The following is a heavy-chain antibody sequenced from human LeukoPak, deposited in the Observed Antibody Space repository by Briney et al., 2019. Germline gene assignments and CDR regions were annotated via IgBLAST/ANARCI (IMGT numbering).Heavy chain of an antibody. Sequence: GGSLRLSCAASGFTFSSYLMSSVRQAPGKGLEWVANIKQDGSEKYYVDSVKGRFTISRDNAKNSLYLQMNSLRAEDTAVYYCARSRWYRAVNYFDYWGQGTLVTVSS. V-gene: IGHV3-7*01. J-gene: IGHJ4*02. CDR2: IKQDGSEK. D-gene: IGHD6-13*01. CDR3: ARSRWYRAVNYFDY. CDR1: GFTFSSYL.